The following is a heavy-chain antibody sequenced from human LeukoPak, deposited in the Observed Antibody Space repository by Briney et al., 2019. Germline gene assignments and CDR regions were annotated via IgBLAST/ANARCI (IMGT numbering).Heavy chain of an antibody. CDR3: ARVPRYDFWSGYLYYYYMDV. Sequence: PSETLSLTCTVSGGSISSYYWSWIRQPPGKGLEWIGYIYYSGSTNYNPSLKSRVTISVDTSKNQFSLKLSSVTAADTAVYYRARVPRYDFWSGYLYYYYMDVWGKGTTVTVSS. V-gene: IGHV4-59*01. CDR2: IYYSGST. D-gene: IGHD3-3*01. CDR1: GGSISSYY. J-gene: IGHJ6*03.